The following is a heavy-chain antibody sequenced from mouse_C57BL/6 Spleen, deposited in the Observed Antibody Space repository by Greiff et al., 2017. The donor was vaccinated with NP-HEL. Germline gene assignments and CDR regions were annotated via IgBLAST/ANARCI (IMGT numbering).Heavy chain of an antibody. J-gene: IGHJ3*01. CDR3: ARGDYYGSSPAWFAY. Sequence: QVQLQQPGAELVKPGASVKLSCKASGYTFTSYWMQWVKQRPGQGLEWIGEIDPSDSYTNYNQKFKGKATLTVDTSSSTAYMQLSSLTSEDSAVYYSARGDYYGSSPAWFAYWGQGTLVTVSA. CDR2: IDPSDSYT. V-gene: IGHV1-50*01. D-gene: IGHD1-1*01. CDR1: GYTFTSYW.